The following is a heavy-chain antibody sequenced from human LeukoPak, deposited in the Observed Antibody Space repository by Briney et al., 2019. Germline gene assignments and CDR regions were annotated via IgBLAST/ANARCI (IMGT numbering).Heavy chain of an antibody. CDR3: AKDTYYYDSSGYYY. V-gene: IGHV3-23*01. CDR1: GFTFSSYA. Sequence: PGGSLRLSCAASGFTFSSYAMSWVRQAPGKGLEWVSAISGSGGSTYYADSVKGRFTISRDNSKNTLYLQMNGLRAEDTAVYYCAKDTYYYDSSGYYYWGQGTLVTVSS. D-gene: IGHD3-22*01. CDR2: ISGSGGST. J-gene: IGHJ4*02.